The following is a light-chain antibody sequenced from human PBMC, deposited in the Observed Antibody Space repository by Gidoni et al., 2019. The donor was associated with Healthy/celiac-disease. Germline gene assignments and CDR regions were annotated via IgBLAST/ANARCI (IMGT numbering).Light chain of an antibody. CDR1: KVGDIY. CDR2: QDS. Sequence: SYELTQPPSVSVSPGHTASITCSGDKVGDIYPCGYQQKPGQSPVPVIYQDSKRPSGIPERFSGSNSGNTATLTISGTQAMDEADYYCQAWDSSTVVFGGGTKLTVL. CDR3: QAWDSSTVV. J-gene: IGLJ2*01. V-gene: IGLV3-1*01.